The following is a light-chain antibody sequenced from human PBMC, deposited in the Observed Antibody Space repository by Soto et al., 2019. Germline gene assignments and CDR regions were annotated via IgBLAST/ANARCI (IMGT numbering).Light chain of an antibody. Sequence: DSQMTHSPSSLSAPVGDRVTITCRASQSVNTYLHWYQQKPGKAPKLLIFAASNLQSGVPSRFSGSGSGTNFTLSLNSLQPEDFATYYCQQGYSNPWTFGQGTKVDIK. J-gene: IGKJ1*01. CDR3: QQGYSNPWT. CDR2: AAS. CDR1: QSVNTY. V-gene: IGKV1-39*01.